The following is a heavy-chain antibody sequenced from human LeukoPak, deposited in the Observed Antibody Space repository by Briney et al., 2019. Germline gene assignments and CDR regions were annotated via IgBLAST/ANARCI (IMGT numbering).Heavy chain of an antibody. Sequence: PSETLPLTCTVSGGSVSGGNYFWTWIRQPPGKGLEWLGYIFYTGSTNYNPSLKSRVTISVDTSKNQLSLKLSSVTAADTAVYYCARSGAYYGDLLTYWGQGTLVTVSS. CDR3: ARSGAYYGDLLTY. D-gene: IGHD4-17*01. V-gene: IGHV4-61*01. CDR1: GGSVSGGNYF. J-gene: IGHJ4*02. CDR2: IFYTGST.